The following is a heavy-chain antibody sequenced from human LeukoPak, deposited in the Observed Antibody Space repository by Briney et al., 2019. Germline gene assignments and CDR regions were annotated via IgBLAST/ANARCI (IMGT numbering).Heavy chain of an antibody. CDR3: AREGSSGSFPD. D-gene: IGHD3-10*01. CDR2: IFYSGST. Sequence: PSETLSLTCTVCGCSISRYYWNWIRQPPGKGLEWIGYIFYSGSTNYNPSLKSRVTISVDTSKNQFSLKLSSVTAADTAVYYCAREGSSGSFPDWGQGTLVTVSS. J-gene: IGHJ4*02. V-gene: IGHV4-59*01. CDR1: GCSISRYY.